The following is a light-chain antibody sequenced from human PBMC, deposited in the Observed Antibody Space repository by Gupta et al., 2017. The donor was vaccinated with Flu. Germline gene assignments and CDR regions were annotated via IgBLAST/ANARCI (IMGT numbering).Light chain of an antibody. CDR3: QQYNNWPRT. J-gene: IGKJ1*01. CDR2: GAS. Sequence: EIEMTQSPATLSVSPGERATLSCRASQSVNSNLAWYQQKPGQTPRLIIIGASTRATGIPARFSGSGSGTEFTLAISSLQSEDFAVYYCQQYNNWPRTFGQGTKVEIK. CDR1: QSVNSN. V-gene: IGKV3-15*01.